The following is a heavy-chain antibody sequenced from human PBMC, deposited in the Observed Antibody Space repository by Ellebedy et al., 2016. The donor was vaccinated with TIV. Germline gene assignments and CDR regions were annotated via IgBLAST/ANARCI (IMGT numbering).Heavy chain of an antibody. V-gene: IGHV4-4*02. CDR1: GGSISSTNW. J-gene: IGHJ3*02. D-gene: IGHD4-17*01. CDR2: IYHSGST. Sequence: MPSETLSLTCAVSGGSISSTNWWSWVRQPPGKGLEWLGEIYHSGSTNYNPSLKSRVPMSVDKSKNQFSLKLSSVTAADTAVYYCAKRQAYGDYEYAFDIWGQGTMVTVSS. CDR3: AKRQAYGDYEYAFDI.